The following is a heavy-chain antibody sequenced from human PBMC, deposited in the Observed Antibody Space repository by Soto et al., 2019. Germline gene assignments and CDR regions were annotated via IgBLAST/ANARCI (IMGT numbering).Heavy chain of an antibody. CDR2: IYYSGST. V-gene: IGHV4-39*01. CDR3: ARNPVLRYFDWCNWFDP. J-gene: IGHJ5*02. Sequence: TSETLSLTCTVSGGSISSSSYYWGWIRQPPGKGLEWIGSIYYSGSTYYNPSLKSRVTISVDTSKNQFSLKLSSVTAADTAVYYCARNPVLRYFDWCNWFDPWGQGTLVTVSS. CDR1: GGSISSSSYY. D-gene: IGHD3-9*01.